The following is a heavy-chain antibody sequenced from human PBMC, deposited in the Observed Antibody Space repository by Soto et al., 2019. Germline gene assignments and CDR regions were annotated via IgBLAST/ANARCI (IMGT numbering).Heavy chain of an antibody. Sequence: SETLSLTCAAYGGSFSGYYWSWIRQPPGKGLEWIGEINHSGSTNYNPSLKSRVTISVDTSKNQFSLKLSSVTAADTAVYYCARCRRLGELSLYRLYYYYYGMDVWGQGTTVTVSS. J-gene: IGHJ6*02. CDR3: ARCRRLGELSLYRLYYYYYGMDV. CDR2: INHSGST. V-gene: IGHV4-34*01. CDR1: GGSFSGYY. D-gene: IGHD3-16*02.